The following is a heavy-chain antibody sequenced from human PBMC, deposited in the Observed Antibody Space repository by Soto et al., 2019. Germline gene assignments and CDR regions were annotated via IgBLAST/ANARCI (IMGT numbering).Heavy chain of an antibody. CDR2: IYWDDDE. D-gene: IGHD3-10*01. Sequence: QINLKESGPTLVKPTQTLTLTCSFSGFSLTTAGVGVGWVRQSPGAALEWLALIYWDDDERYSPSLKTRLTLTKETSKNQVVLKMTNMAPVDTATYYCAHSRNLITEDAQVGDFDYWGQGTLVTVSS. V-gene: IGHV2-5*02. CDR1: GFSLTTAGVG. CDR3: AHSRNLITEDAQVGDFDY. J-gene: IGHJ4*02.